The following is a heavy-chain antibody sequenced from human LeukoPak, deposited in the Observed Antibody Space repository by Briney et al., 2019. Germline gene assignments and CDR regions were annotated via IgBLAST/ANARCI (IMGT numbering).Heavy chain of an antibody. J-gene: IGHJ6*02. D-gene: IGHD6-13*01. CDR1: GGXFSGYY. CDR3: ARDHSSQPYYYYYGMDV. V-gene: IGHV4-34*01. CDR2: INHSGST. Sequence: SETLSLTCGVYGGXFSGYYWSWIRQPPGKGLEWIGEINHSGSTNYNPSLKSRVTISVDTSKNQFSLKLSSVTAADTAVYYCARDHSSQPYYYYYGMDVWGQGTTVTVSS.